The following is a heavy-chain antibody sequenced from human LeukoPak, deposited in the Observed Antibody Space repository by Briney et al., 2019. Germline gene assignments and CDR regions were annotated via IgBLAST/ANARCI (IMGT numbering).Heavy chain of an antibody. CDR2: IDPSDSYT. V-gene: IGHV5-10-1*01. D-gene: IGHD5-18*01. Sequence: GESLMISCKGSGYIFTSYWISWVRQMPGKGLEWMGRIDPSDSYTNYSPSFQGHVTISADKSISTAYLQWSSLKASDTAMYYCATLDTATLNAFDIWGQGTMVTVSS. J-gene: IGHJ3*02. CDR3: ATLDTATLNAFDI. CDR1: GYIFTSYW.